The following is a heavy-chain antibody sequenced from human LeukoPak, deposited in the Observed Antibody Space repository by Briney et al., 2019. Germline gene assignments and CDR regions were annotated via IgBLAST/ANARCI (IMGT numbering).Heavy chain of an antibody. CDR3: AGSIAAAGSFDP. D-gene: IGHD6-13*01. Sequence: SETLTLICAVYGGSFSGYYWRWLRQPPGKGLEWIGEINHSGSTNYNPSLKSRVTISVDTSKNQFSLKLSSVTAADTAVYYCAGSIAAAGSFDPWGQGTLVTVSS. CDR1: GGSFSGYY. J-gene: IGHJ5*02. V-gene: IGHV4-34*01. CDR2: INHSGST.